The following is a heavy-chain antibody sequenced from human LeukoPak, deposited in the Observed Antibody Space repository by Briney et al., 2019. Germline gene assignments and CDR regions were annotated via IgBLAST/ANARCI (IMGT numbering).Heavy chain of an antibody. CDR3: AKATTRYCSSTSCWIDY. Sequence: GGSLRLSCVASGFTFSSYAMSWVRQAPGKGLEWVSAISGSGGSTYYADSVKGRFTISRDNSKNTLYLQMNSLRAEDTAVYYCAKATTRYCSSTSCWIDYWGQGTLVTVSS. V-gene: IGHV3-23*01. D-gene: IGHD2-2*01. CDR1: GFTFSSYA. CDR2: ISGSGGST. J-gene: IGHJ4*02.